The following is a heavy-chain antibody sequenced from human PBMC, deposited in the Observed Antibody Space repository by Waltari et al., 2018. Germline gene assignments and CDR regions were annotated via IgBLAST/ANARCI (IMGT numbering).Heavy chain of an antibody. Sequence: QLQLQESGPGLLKPSGPLSLPCTVSDASLSSGDYYWGWIRQSPGKGPEWIGSVYYSGSTSYNTSLKRRVTISVDTSKKQFSLKLSSVTAADTAVYYCARSLHIFRAAAGMFDYWGQGTLVTVSS. J-gene: IGHJ4*02. CDR1: DASLSSGDYY. D-gene: IGHD6-13*01. CDR2: VYYSGST. V-gene: IGHV4-39*01. CDR3: ARSLHIFRAAAGMFDY.